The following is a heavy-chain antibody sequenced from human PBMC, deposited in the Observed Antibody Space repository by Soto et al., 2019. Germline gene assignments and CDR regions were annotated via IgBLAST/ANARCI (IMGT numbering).Heavy chain of an antibody. D-gene: IGHD3-10*01. Sequence: QVQLVQSGAEVKKPGASVKVSCKASGYTFTSYGISWVRQAPGQGLEWMGWISAYNVNTNYAQKHQGRVTMTTDTSTSTAYMELRSLRADDTAVYYCARIVYYYGSGSPHNWFDPWCQGTLVTVSS. J-gene: IGHJ5*02. V-gene: IGHV1-18*01. CDR3: ARIVYYYGSGSPHNWFDP. CDR2: ISAYNVNT. CDR1: GYTFTSYG.